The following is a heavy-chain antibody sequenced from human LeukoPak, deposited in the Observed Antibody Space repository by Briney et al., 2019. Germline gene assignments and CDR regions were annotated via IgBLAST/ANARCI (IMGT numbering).Heavy chain of an antibody. V-gene: IGHV3-74*01. Sequence: GGSLRLSCAASGFTLSSYWMNWVRQAPGKGLVWVSRIASDGSSTTYADSVKGRFSISRDNAKNTLYLQMNSLRVEDTAVYYCARGRPHGNDYWGQGTLVTVSS. D-gene: IGHD4-23*01. CDR3: ARGRPHGNDY. J-gene: IGHJ4*02. CDR1: GFTLSSYW. CDR2: IASDGSST.